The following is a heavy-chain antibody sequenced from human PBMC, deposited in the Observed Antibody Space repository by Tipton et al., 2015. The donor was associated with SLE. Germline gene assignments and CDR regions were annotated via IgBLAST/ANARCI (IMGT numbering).Heavy chain of an antibody. V-gene: IGHV4-4*07. Sequence: PGLVKPSETLSLTCTVSGDSMSRYCWNWFRQPAGKGLEWIGRIYGSGSSNYNPSLESRVTMSVDTSKNQFSLILTSMTAADTAVYYCAREIWTSYYSFDYWGQGTLVTVYS. CDR2: IYGSGSS. J-gene: IGHJ4*02. CDR1: GDSMSRYC. D-gene: IGHD3/OR15-3a*01. CDR3: AREIWTSYYSFDY.